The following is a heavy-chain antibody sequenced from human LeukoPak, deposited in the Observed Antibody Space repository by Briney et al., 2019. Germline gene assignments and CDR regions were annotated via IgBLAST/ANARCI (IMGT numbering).Heavy chain of an antibody. Sequence: SETLSLTCTVSGGSISGSSYYWGWIRQPPGKGLEWIGSIYYSGSTYYNPSLKSRLSISVDTSKNQFSLKLSSVTAADTAVYYCARDRLYYDFWSGNFDYWGQGTLVTVSS. CDR2: IYYSGST. J-gene: IGHJ4*02. CDR3: ARDRLYYDFWSGNFDY. D-gene: IGHD3-3*01. V-gene: IGHV4-39*07. CDR1: GGSISGSSYY.